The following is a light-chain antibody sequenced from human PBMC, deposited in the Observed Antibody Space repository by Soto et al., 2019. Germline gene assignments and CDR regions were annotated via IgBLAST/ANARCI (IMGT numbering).Light chain of an antibody. V-gene: IGKV3-11*01. CDR1: QSVSRY. J-gene: IGKJ5*01. CDR3: QQRSDWPIT. Sequence: EIVLTHFPATLSLSPGERATLSFRASQSVSRYLAWYQQKPGQAPRLLIYDVSTRAPGIPARFSGSGSGTDFTLTITSLEPEDFAVYFCQQRSDWPITFGQGTRLEIK. CDR2: DVS.